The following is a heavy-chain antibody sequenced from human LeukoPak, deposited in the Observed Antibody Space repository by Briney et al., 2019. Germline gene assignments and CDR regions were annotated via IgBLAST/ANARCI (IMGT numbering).Heavy chain of an antibody. Sequence: GASVKVSCKASGYTFTSYGISWVRQAPGQGLEWMGGIIPIFGTANYAQKFQGRVTITADESTSTAYMELSSLRSEDTAVYYCARDRVVPAAQADYYYYGMDVGGQGTTVTVSS. D-gene: IGHD2-2*01. CDR3: ARDRVVPAAQADYYYYGMDV. CDR1: GYTFTSYG. CDR2: IIPIFGTA. J-gene: IGHJ6*02. V-gene: IGHV1-69*13.